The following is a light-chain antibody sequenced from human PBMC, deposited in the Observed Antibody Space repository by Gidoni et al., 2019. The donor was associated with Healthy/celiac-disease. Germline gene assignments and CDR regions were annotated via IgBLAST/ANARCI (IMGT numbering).Light chain of an antibody. CDR1: QSVSSY. V-gene: IGKV3-11*01. J-gene: IGKJ2*01. CDR3: QQRSNWPPYT. Sequence: EIVLIQLPATLSLSTGERATLSCRASQSVSSYLAWYQQKPGQAPRLLIYDASNRATGIPARFSGSGSGTDFTLTISSLEPEDFAVYYCQQRSNWPPYTFGQGTKLEIK. CDR2: DAS.